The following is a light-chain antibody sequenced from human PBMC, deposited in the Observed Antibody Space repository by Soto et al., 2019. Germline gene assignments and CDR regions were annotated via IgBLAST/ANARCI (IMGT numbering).Light chain of an antibody. CDR2: AAS. CDR3: QQSYSTPFT. CDR1: QSIRNY. V-gene: IGKV1-39*01. Sequence: DIQMTESPSSLSASVGDSVTITCRASQSIRNYLNWYQQKPGKAPKLLVYAASSLQSGVPSRFSGSGSGTEFTLTISSLQPEDFATYYCQQSYSTPFTFGPGTKVDIK. J-gene: IGKJ3*01.